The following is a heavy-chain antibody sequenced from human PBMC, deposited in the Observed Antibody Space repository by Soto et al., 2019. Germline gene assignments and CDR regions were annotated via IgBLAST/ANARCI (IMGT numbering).Heavy chain of an antibody. CDR1: GDSVSSNSAA. CDR3: ARERDTAMVNFLDV. Sequence: SQTLSLTCAISGDSVSSNSAAWNLIRQSPSRGLEWLGRTYHRSKWDTEYAESVEGRIIINPDTSMNQFSLQLNSVTPEDTAVYYCARERDTAMVNFLDVWGQGTTVTVSS. CDR2: TYHRSKWDT. D-gene: IGHD5-18*01. J-gene: IGHJ6*02. V-gene: IGHV6-1*01.